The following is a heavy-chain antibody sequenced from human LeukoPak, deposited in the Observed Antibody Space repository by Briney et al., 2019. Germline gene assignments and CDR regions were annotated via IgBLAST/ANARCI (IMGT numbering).Heavy chain of an antibody. CDR3: ARAWDWNDEFDY. D-gene: IGHD1-1*01. CDR2: TYYRSKWYN. CDR1: GDSVSSNSAA. V-gene: IGHV6-1*01. Sequence: SQTLSLTCAISGDSVSSNSAAWNWIRQSPSRGLEWLGRTYYRSKWYNDYAVSVKSRITINPDTSKNQFSLKLSSVTAADTAVYYCARAWDWNDEFDYWGQGTLVTVSS. J-gene: IGHJ4*02.